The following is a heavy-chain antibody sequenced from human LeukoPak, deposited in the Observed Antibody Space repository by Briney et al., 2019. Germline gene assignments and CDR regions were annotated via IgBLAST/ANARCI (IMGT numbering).Heavy chain of an antibody. J-gene: IGHJ2*01. Sequence: GGSLRLSCVTSGFTFTSYDFNWVRQAPGKGLEWVSYISNGGGTIYYADSVKGRFTISRDNAKNSVFLQMNSLRAEDTAVYYCARAIAVTPWYFDLWGRGTLFTVSS. CDR1: GFTFTSYD. V-gene: IGHV3-48*03. D-gene: IGHD6-19*01. CDR3: ARAIAVTPWYFDL. CDR2: ISNGGGTI.